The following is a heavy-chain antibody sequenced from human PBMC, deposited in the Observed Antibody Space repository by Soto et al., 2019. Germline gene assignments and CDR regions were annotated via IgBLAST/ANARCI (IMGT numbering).Heavy chain of an antibody. V-gene: IGHV1-18*01. CDR3: ARECSSSWYSGWDAFDI. D-gene: IGHD6-13*01. CDR1: GYTFTSYG. Sequence: QVQLVQSGAEVKKPGASVKVSCKASGYTFTSYGISRVRQAPGQGLEWMGWISAYNGNTNFAQKLQGRVTMTTDTSTSTAYMELRSLRSDDTAVYYCARECSSSWYSGWDAFDIWGQGTMVTVSS. CDR2: ISAYNGNT. J-gene: IGHJ3*02.